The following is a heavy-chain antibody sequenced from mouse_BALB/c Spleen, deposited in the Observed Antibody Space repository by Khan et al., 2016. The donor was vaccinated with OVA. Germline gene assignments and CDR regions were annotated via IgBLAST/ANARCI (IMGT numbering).Heavy chain of an antibody. Sequence: EVQLQESGPGLVKPSQSLSLTCSVTGYSITSGYFWNWIRQFPGNKLEWMGYIRYDGDSNYNPSLKNRISITRDPSKHRFFLTLNSLITEDTATYYCARGGSSGPAWFTYWGQGTLVTVSA. CDR1: GYSITSGYF. V-gene: IGHV3-6*02. J-gene: IGHJ3*01. D-gene: IGHD3-1*01. CDR2: IRYDGDS. CDR3: ARGGSSGPAWFTY.